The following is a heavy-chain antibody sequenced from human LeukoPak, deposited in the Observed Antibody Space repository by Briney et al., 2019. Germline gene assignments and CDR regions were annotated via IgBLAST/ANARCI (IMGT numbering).Heavy chain of an antibody. CDR2: INPSDSDT. CDR1: GYSFTSYY. D-gene: IGHD5-18*01. Sequence: GESLKISCKGSGYSFTSYYSSWVRQMPGKGLEWMAIINPSDSDTRYSPSFKGKVTISAHKSISTAYLQWSSLKASDTAMYYCARHKRGGYTYGIDYWGQGTLVTVSS. J-gene: IGHJ4*02. CDR3: ARHKRGGYTYGIDY. V-gene: IGHV5-51*01.